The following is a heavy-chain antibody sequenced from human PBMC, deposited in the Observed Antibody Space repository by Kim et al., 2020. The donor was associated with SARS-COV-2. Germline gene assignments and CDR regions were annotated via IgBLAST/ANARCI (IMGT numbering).Heavy chain of an antibody. CDR3: VRWSSSGDPTGDN. CDR1: GFTFTDYW. J-gene: IGHJ4*02. Sequence: GGSLRLSCAASGFTFTDYWMHWVRQTPGKGLEWVSRINSDVTTTGYADSVKGRFTVARDNAKNTLYLQMHSLRAEATAVYYCVRWSSSGDPTGDNWGQGTLVTISS. V-gene: IGHV3-74*01. D-gene: IGHD1-26*01. CDR2: INSDVTTT.